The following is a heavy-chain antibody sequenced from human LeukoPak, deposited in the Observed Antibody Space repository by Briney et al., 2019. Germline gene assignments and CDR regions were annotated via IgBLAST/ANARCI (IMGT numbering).Heavy chain of an antibody. CDR1: GGSFSGYC. CDR2: INHSGST. V-gene: IGHV4-34*01. Sequence: SETLSLTCAVYGGSFSGYCWSWIRQPPGKGLEWIGEINHSGSTNYNSSLKSRVTISVDTSKNQFSLKLSSVTAADTAVYYCARGQYYDFWSGYYVSGNWFDPWGQGTLVTVSS. CDR3: ARGQYYDFWSGYYVSGNWFDP. J-gene: IGHJ5*02. D-gene: IGHD3-3*01.